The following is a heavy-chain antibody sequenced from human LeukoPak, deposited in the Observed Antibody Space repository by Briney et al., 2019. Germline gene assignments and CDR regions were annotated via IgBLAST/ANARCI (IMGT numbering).Heavy chain of an antibody. CDR3: ARDSRGYNYGKFDY. CDR1: GFTFDDYA. Sequence: GGSLRLSYAASGFTFDDYAMHWVRQAPGKGLEWVSGISWNSGGIAYADSVKGRFTISRDNAKNSLYLQMNSPRAEDTALYYCARDSRGYNYGKFDYWGQGTLVTVSS. J-gene: IGHJ4*02. CDR2: ISWNSGGI. V-gene: IGHV3-9*01. D-gene: IGHD5-18*01.